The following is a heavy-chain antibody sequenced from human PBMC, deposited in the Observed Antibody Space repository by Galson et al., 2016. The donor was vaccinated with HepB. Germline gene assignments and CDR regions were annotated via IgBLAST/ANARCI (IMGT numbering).Heavy chain of an antibody. CDR1: GGTFNKYD. D-gene: IGHD3-9*01. CDR3: ATSLRFFDWLFKFYFDN. J-gene: IGHJ4*02. V-gene: IGHV1-69*06. CDR2: IIPTSGTT. Sequence: SVKVSCKASGGTFNKYDINWVRQAPGQGPEWVGGIIPTSGTTDYAPKLQARVTITADTSTSTAYMELRSLRSEDTAVYYCATSLRFFDWLFKFYFDNWGQGTLVTFSS.